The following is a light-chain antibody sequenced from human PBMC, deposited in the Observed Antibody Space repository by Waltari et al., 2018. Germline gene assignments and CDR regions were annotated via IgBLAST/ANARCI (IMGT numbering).Light chain of an antibody. J-gene: IGKJ2*01. CDR2: KAS. CDR1: HMIVNI. Sequence: DIQMTQSLSTLSASVGDRVTITCRASHMIVNILAWYQVKPGKAPKVMIYKASTLESGVPSRFSGSGSETEFTLTISSLQPDDSATYYCQQYFTYPYTFGQGTKLEI. V-gene: IGKV1-5*03. CDR3: QQYFTYPYT.